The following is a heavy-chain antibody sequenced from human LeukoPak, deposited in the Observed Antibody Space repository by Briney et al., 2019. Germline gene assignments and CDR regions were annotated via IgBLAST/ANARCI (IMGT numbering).Heavy chain of an antibody. J-gene: IGHJ4*02. CDR1: GGSISSHY. Sequence: PSETLSLTCTVSGGSISSHYWSWNRQPAGKGLEWIGRIYSSGSTNYNPSLKSRVTMSVDTSKNQFSLKLSSVTAADTAVYYCARGGYNPFDYWGQGTLVTVSS. V-gene: IGHV4-4*07. CDR2: IYSSGST. D-gene: IGHD5-24*01. CDR3: ARGGYNPFDY.